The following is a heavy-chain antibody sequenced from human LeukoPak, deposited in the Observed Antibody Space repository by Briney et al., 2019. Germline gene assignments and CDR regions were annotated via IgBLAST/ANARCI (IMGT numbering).Heavy chain of an antibody. CDR2: IRYDGSNK. V-gene: IGHV3-30*02. Sequence: GGSLRLSCAASGFTFSSYGMHWVRQAPGKGLEWVAFIRYDGSNKYYADSVKGRFTISRDNSKNTLYLQMNSLRAEDTAVYYCAKDLSIVVVTAIGVDYWGQGTLVTVSS. CDR1: GFTFSSYG. J-gene: IGHJ4*02. CDR3: AKDLSIVVVTAIGVDY. D-gene: IGHD2-21*02.